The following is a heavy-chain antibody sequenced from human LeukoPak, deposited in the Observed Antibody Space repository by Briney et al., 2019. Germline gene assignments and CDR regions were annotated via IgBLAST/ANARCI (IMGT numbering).Heavy chain of an antibody. CDR3: ARAQMDTAMVPFDY. V-gene: IGHV3-30*19. CDR1: GFTFSSFG. D-gene: IGHD5-18*01. Sequence: GGSLRLSCAASGFTFSSFGMHWVRQAPGKGLEWVAVISYDGSNKYYADSVKGRFTISRDNSKNTLYLQTNSLRAEDTAVYYCARAQMDTAMVPFDYWGQGTLVTVSS. CDR2: ISYDGSNK. J-gene: IGHJ4*02.